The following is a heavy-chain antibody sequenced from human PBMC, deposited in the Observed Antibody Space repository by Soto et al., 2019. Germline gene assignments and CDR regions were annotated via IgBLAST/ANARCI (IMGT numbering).Heavy chain of an antibody. V-gene: IGHV3-33*01. CDR2: IWYDGSNK. Sequence: QVQLVESGGGVVQPGRSLRLSCAASGFTFSSYGMHWVRQAPGKGLEWVAVIWYDGSNKYYADSVKGRFTISRDNSKNTLYLQMNSLRVDDTAVYYCARDGSGDRHAFDIWGQGTMVTVSS. D-gene: IGHD3-10*01. J-gene: IGHJ3*02. CDR3: ARDGSGDRHAFDI. CDR1: GFTFSSYG.